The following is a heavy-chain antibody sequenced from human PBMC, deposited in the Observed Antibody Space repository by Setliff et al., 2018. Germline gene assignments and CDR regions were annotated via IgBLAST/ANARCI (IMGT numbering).Heavy chain of an antibody. CDR2: INHSGST. CDR1: GGSFSDYY. D-gene: IGHD1-26*01. J-gene: IGHJ3*02. CDR3: ARGPKSGSYNDAFDI. Sequence: SETLSLTCAVYGGSFSDYYWSWIRQPPGKGLEWIGEINHSGSTNYNPSLKSRVTISVDTSKNQFSLKLSSVTAADTAVYYCARGPKSGSYNDAFDIWGQGTMVTVSS. V-gene: IGHV4-34*01.